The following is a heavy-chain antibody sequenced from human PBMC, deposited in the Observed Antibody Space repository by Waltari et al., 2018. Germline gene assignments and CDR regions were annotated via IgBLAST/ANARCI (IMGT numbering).Heavy chain of an antibody. V-gene: IGHV4-59*01. J-gene: IGHJ4*02. CDR2: IYYSGST. CDR3: ARGPQLRDHYYFDY. CDR1: GGSISSYY. D-gene: IGHD2-2*01. Sequence: QVQLQESGPGLVKPSETLSLTCTVSGGSISSYYWRWIRQPPGKGLEWIGYIYYSGSTNYTPSLKSQFTISVDTSKTHFSLKLSSVTAADTAVYYCARGPQLRDHYYFDYWGQGTLVTVSS.